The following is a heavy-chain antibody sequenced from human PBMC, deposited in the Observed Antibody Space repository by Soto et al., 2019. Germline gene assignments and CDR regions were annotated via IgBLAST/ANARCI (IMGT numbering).Heavy chain of an antibody. V-gene: IGHV3-33*01. CDR3: ARDLGDYYDSSGYLGLDY. CDR1: GFTFSSYG. Sequence: PGGSLRLSCAASGFTFSSYGMHWVRQAPGKGLEWVAVIWYDGSNKYYAESVKGRFTISRDNSKNTLYLQMNSLRAEDTAVYYCARDLGDYYDSSGYLGLDYWGQGTLVTVSS. D-gene: IGHD3-22*01. J-gene: IGHJ4*02. CDR2: IWYDGSNK.